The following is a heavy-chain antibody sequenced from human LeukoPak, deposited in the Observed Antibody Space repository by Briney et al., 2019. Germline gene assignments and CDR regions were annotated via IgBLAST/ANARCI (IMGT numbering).Heavy chain of an antibody. CDR1: GGSISSYY. Sequence: SQTLSPTCTVSGGSISSYYWSWIRQPPGKGLEWIGYIYYSGSTNYNPSLKSRVTISVDTSKNQFSLKLSSVTAADTAVYYCARQLGYSSSSAADIWGQGTMVTVSS. D-gene: IGHD6-6*01. J-gene: IGHJ3*02. V-gene: IGHV4-59*08. CDR3: ARQLGYSSSSAADI. CDR2: IYYSGST.